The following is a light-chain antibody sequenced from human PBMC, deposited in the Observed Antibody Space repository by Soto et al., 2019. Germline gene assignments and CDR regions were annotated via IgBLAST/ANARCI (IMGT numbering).Light chain of an antibody. J-gene: IGKJ2*03. CDR1: QSVISY. Sequence: EIVLTQSPATLSLSPGERATLSCSASQSVISYLALYQQKPGQAPRLLIYDASNMATGIPARFSGSGSGTDFTLTISSLEPEDFAVYYCQQRNNWQSFGRGTILESK. CDR2: DAS. V-gene: IGKV3-11*01. CDR3: QQRNNWQS.